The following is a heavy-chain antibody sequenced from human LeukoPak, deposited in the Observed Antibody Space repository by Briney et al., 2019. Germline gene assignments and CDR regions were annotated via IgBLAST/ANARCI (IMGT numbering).Heavy chain of an antibody. CDR2: ISYDGSNK. D-gene: IGHD6-19*01. J-gene: IGHJ4*02. CDR3: AKVSERLATVSNFDY. V-gene: IGHV3-30*18. Sequence: GRSLRLSCAASGFTFSSYGMHWVRQAPGKGLEWVAVISYDGSNKYYADSVKGRFTICRDNSKNTLYLQMNSLRAEDTAVYYCAKVSERLATVSNFDYWGQGTLVTVSS. CDR1: GFTFSSYG.